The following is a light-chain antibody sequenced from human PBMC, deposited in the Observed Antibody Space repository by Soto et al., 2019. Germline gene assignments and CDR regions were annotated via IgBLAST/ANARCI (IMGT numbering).Light chain of an antibody. J-gene: IGKJ4*01. CDR3: QQANSFPLT. CDR1: QGISSY. CDR2: AAS. Sequence: ATRMTQSPSSLSASTGDRVTITCRASQGISSYLAWYQQKPGKAPKLLIYAASTLQSGVPSRFSGSGSGTEFTLTISSLQPDDFATYYCQQANSFPLTFGGGTKVDIK. V-gene: IGKV1-8*01.